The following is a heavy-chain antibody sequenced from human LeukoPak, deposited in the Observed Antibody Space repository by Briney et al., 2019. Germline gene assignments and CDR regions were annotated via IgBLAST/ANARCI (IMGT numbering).Heavy chain of an antibody. Sequence: PGGSLRLSCAASGFTFSSYGMHWVRQAPGKGLECVAVIWYDGSNKYYADSVKGRFTISRDNSKNTLYLQMNSLRAEDTAVYYCAKDLGRSGYSGLVDYWGQGTLVTVSS. CDR3: AKDLGRSGYSGLVDY. D-gene: IGHD3-22*01. V-gene: IGHV3-33*06. CDR2: IWYDGSNK. CDR1: GFTFSSYG. J-gene: IGHJ4*02.